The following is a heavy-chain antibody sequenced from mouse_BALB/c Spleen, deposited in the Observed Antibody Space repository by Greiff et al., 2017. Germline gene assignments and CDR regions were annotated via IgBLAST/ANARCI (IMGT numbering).Heavy chain of an antibody. V-gene: IGHV5-9-3*01. CDR1: GFTFSSYA. CDR3: ARQGIYYGNYEAMDY. CDR2: ISSGGSYT. Sequence: EVNVVESGGGLVKPGGSLKLSCAASGFTFSSYAMSWVRQTPEKRLEWVATISSGGSYTYYPDSVKGRFTISRDNAKNTLYLQMSSLRSEDTAMYYCARQGIYYGNYEAMDYWGQGTSVTVSS. D-gene: IGHD2-1*01. J-gene: IGHJ4*01.